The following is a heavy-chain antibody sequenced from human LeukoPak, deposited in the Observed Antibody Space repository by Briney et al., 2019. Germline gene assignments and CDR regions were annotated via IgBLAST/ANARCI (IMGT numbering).Heavy chain of an antibody. CDR2: INTNTGNP. CDR1: GYTFTNYA. Sequence: ASVNVSCEASGYTFTNYAMNWVRQAPGQGLEWMGWINTNTGNPTYAQGFTGRFVFSLDTSVTTAYLQISSLKAEDTAVYYCAREEYYDSSAPTNFDYWGQGTLVTVSS. V-gene: IGHV7-4-1*02. CDR3: AREEYYDSSAPTNFDY. J-gene: IGHJ4*02. D-gene: IGHD3-22*01.